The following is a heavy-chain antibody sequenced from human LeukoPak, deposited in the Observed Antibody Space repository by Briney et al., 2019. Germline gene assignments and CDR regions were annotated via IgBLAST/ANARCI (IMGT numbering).Heavy chain of an antibody. J-gene: IGHJ4*02. D-gene: IGHD4-17*01. Sequence: PGGSLRLSCAASGFTFSTYWMSWVRQAPGKGLEWVANIKQDGSEQYYVDSVKGRFTISRDNAKNSLYLQMNSLGAEDTAVYYCARSRTTVTYYFDYWGQGTLVTVSS. CDR2: IKQDGSEQ. V-gene: IGHV3-7*01. CDR1: GFTFSTYW. CDR3: ARSRTTVTYYFDY.